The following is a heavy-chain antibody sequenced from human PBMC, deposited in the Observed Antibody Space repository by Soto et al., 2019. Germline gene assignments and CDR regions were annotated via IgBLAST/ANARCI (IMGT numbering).Heavy chain of an antibody. CDR3: ARDLGYSSSWFDP. D-gene: IGHD6-13*01. Sequence: PSETLSLTCTVSGASISSSYWSWIRQSPERGLEWIAYVYHTGATNYNPSLKSRVTISLDTSKGQFSLNLTSLTTADTAVYFCARDLGYSSSWFDPWGQGTLVTV. V-gene: IGHV4-59*01. J-gene: IGHJ5*02. CDR2: VYHTGAT. CDR1: GASISSSY.